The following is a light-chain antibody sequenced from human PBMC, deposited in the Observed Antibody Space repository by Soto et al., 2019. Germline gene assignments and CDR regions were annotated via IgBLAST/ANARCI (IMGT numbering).Light chain of an antibody. J-gene: IGKJ3*01. Sequence: DIQMTQSPSSLSASVGDRVAITCLSSQSISDYLNWYQQKPGKALKLVIYGASNLQSGVPPRLSGSGSGSEFTLTISGLQPDDFAIYFCQHSYSLPLTFGPGAKVDI. V-gene: IGKV1-39*01. CDR2: GAS. CDR1: QSISDY. CDR3: QHSYSLPLT.